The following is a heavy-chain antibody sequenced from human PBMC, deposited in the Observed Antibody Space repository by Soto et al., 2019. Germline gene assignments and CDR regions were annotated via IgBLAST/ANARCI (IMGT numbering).Heavy chain of an antibody. J-gene: IGHJ6*03. V-gene: IGHV6-1*01. Sequence: QVQLQQSGPGLVKPSQTLSLTCAISGDSVSSNSAAWXWXRQSPSGGLEWLGRTYYRSRWYNDYAVSVRSRITINPDTSKXXXXXHLXXVXXXDTXXYXXXXXXSLQWYYMDVWGKGTTVTVSS. CDR2: TYYRSRWYN. CDR3: XXXXSLQWYYMDV. D-gene: IGHD6-19*01. CDR1: GDSVSSNSAA.